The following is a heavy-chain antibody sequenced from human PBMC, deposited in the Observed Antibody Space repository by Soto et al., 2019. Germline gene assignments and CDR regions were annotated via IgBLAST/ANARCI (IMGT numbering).Heavy chain of an antibody. Sequence: GSLRLSCAASGFSFGSYALSWVRQAPGKGLEWVSTISGSDGKTFYADSVKGRFSISRDTSQSTVYLQMNSLRADDTAMYYCARWSYLDYWGQGTRVTVSS. CDR1: GFSFGSYA. CDR3: ARWSYLDY. J-gene: IGHJ4*02. D-gene: IGHD3-3*01. CDR2: ISGSDGKT. V-gene: IGHV3-23*01.